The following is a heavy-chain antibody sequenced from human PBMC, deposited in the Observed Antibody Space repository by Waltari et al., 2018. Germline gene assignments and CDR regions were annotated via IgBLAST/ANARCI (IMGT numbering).Heavy chain of an antibody. J-gene: IGHJ3*02. D-gene: IGHD6-19*01. CDR1: GFTFTSYD. CDR2: MNPNSGKT. CDR3: ARGPFKLIAVAALVNDVFDI. V-gene: IGHV1-8*01. Sequence: QVHLVQSGAEVKKPGASVKVSCMASGFTFTSYDINWVRQATGQGPEWMGWMNPNSGKTDYAQKFQGRITLTRNTSISTAYMDLSSLKSEDTAVYYCARGPFKLIAVAALVNDVFDIWGQGTMVSVSS.